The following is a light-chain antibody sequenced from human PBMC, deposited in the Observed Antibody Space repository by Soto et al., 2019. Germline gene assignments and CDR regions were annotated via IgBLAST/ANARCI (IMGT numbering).Light chain of an antibody. J-gene: IGLJ2*01. CDR2: DVN. Sequence: QSALPQPASVSGSPGQSITLSCTGTSSDIGAYNVVSWYQQHPGKAPKLMLYDVNIRPSGVSNRFSGSKSGNTASLTISGLQAEDEADYYCTSWTTSTTRIFGGGTKVTVL. CDR3: TSWTTSTTRI. CDR1: SSDIGAYNV. V-gene: IGLV2-14*03.